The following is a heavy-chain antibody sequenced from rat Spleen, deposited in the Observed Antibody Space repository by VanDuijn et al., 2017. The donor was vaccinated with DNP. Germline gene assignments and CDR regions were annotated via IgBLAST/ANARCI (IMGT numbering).Heavy chain of an antibody. D-gene: IGHD1-12*02. CDR2: ISTGGGNT. CDR1: GFTFSACY. J-gene: IGHJ2*01. CDR3: VRPDYYDGSYPHY. V-gene: IGHV5S23*01. Sequence: EVQLAESGGGLVQPGRSLKLSCAASGFTFSACYMAWVRQAPTKGLEWVASISTGGGNTYYRDSVKGRFTISRDNAKNTQYLQMNSLRSEDMATYYCVRPDYYDGSYPHYWGQGVMVTVSS.